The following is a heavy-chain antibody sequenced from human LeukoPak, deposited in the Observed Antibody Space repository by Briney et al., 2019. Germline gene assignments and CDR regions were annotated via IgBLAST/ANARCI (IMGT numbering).Heavy chain of an antibody. CDR2: IRNKADGYTT. CDR3: GDLGSAGTDH. Sequence: GGSLRLSCVASGFTFSPHYMDWVRQSPGQGLEWVGLIRNKADGYTTIYAASVKGRFTISRDDSKNSVYLQIDSLKTEDTAVYYCGDLGSAGTDHWGQGTLVTVSS. V-gene: IGHV3-72*01. CDR1: GFTFSPHY. D-gene: IGHD3-10*01. J-gene: IGHJ4*02.